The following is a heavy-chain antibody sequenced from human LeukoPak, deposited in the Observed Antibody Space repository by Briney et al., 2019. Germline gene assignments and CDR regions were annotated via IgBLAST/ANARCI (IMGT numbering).Heavy chain of an antibody. CDR2: IYYSGST. J-gene: IGHJ4*02. CDR1: GGSISSSSYY. CDR3: AREGYYGDSAFDY. V-gene: IGHV4-39*07. Sequence: SETLSLTCTVSGGSISSSSYYWGWIRQPPGKGLEWIGSIYYSGSTYYTPSLKSRVTISVDTSKNQFSLKLSSVTAADTAVYYCAREGYYGDSAFDYWGQGTLVTVSS. D-gene: IGHD4-17*01.